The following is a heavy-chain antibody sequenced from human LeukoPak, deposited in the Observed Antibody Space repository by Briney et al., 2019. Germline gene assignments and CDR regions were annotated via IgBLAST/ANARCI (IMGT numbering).Heavy chain of an antibody. CDR2: SRSKSHRHTT. D-gene: IGHD1-1*01. Sequence: GGSLRLSCAASGFTFSDHYMDWVRQAPGKGLEWLGRSRSKSHRHTTEYAASVRGRFTISRDESKDSLYLQMNSLKTEDTAVYFCTRGCYSVTSGPCYYGLDVWGQGTTVTVSS. J-gene: IGHJ6*02. CDR1: GFTFSDHY. V-gene: IGHV3-72*01. CDR3: TRGCYSVTSGPCYYGLDV.